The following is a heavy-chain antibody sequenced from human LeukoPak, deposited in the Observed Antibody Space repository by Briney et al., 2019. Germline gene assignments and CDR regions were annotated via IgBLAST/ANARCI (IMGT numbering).Heavy chain of an antibody. D-gene: IGHD4/OR15-4a*01. CDR1: GFSFTDSY. V-gene: IGHV3-11*01. J-gene: IGHJ4*02. CDR3: ARDPDYGDPY. CDR2: ITSSGATT. Sequence: GGSLRLSCSASGFSFTDSYMNWFRLSPEKGLEWIACITSSGATTEYADSVKGRFTISRVNAKNSLYLQMNSLRPDDTAVYYCARDPDYGDPYWGQGTLVTVSS.